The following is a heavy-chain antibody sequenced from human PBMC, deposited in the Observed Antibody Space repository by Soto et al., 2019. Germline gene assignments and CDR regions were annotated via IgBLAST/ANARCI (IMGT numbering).Heavy chain of an antibody. V-gene: IGHV3-15*01. CDR3: TTDVVVPAAMPGDY. CDR2: IKSKTDGGTT. J-gene: IGHJ4*02. Sequence: GGSLRLSCAASGFTFSNAWMSWVRQAPGKGLEWVGRIKSKTDGGTTDYAAPVKGRFTISRDDSKNTLYLQMNSLKTEDTAVYYCTTDVVVPAAMPGDYWGQGTLVTVSS. CDR1: GFTFSNAW. D-gene: IGHD2-2*01.